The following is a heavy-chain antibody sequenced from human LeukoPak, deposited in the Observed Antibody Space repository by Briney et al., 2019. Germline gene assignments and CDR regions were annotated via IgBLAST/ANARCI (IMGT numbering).Heavy chain of an antibody. Sequence: PSETLSLTCTVSGYSISSGYYWGWIRQPPGKGLEWIGSIYHSGSTYYNPSLKSRVTISVDTSKNQFSLKLSSVTAADTAVYYCARSGRGGGWYYFDYWGQGTLVTVSS. CDR2: IYHSGST. CDR1: GYSISSGYY. D-gene: IGHD6-25*01. V-gene: IGHV4-38-2*02. J-gene: IGHJ4*02. CDR3: ARSGRGGGWYYFDY.